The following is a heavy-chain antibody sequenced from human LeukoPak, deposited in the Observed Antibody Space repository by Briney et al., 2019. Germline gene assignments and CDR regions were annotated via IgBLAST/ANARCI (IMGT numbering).Heavy chain of an antibody. CDR2: FDPEDGET. CDR3: ATTEQLLQYFQH. J-gene: IGHJ1*01. Sequence: ASVKVSCKVSGYTLTELSMHWVRQSPGKGREWMGGFDPEDGETIYAQKFQGRVTMTEDTSTDTAYMELSSLRSEDTAVYYCATTEQLLQYFQHWGQGTLVTVSS. V-gene: IGHV1-24*01. CDR1: GYTLTELS. D-gene: IGHD6-13*01.